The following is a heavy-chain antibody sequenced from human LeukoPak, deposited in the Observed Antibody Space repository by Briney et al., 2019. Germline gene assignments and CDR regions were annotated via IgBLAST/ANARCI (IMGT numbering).Heavy chain of an antibody. CDR1: GFTFSGAA. Sequence: GGSLKLSCATSGFTFSGAAMHWVRQTSGKGLEWVGHIRNKDYNHATAYAASVIGRFTISRDDSKNTAYLQVNNLKTEDTAVYYCARNGGNSDFDYWGQGTLVTVSS. J-gene: IGHJ4*02. CDR2: IRNKDYNHAT. D-gene: IGHD4-23*01. CDR3: ARNGGNSDFDY. V-gene: IGHV3-73*01.